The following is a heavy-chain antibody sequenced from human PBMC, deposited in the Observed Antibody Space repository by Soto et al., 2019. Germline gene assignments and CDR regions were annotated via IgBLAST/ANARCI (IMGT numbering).Heavy chain of an antibody. CDR1: GYTFTSYG. V-gene: IGHV1-18*04. J-gene: IGHJ6*02. CDR3: ARIGKYSSSWYDYYYYGMDV. D-gene: IGHD6-13*01. CDR2: ISAYNGNT. Sequence: ASVKVSCKASGYTFTSYGISWVRQAPGQGLEWMGWISAYNGNTNYAQRLQGRVTMTTDTSTSTAYMELRSLRSDDTAVYYCARIGKYSSSWYDYYYYGMDVWGQGTTVTVSS.